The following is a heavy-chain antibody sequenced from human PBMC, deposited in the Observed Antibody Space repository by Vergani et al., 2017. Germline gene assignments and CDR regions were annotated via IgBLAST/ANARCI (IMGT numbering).Heavy chain of an antibody. J-gene: IGHJ6*02. CDR1: GYSFTSYW. CDR3: ARLGTRGPSRGMYYYYGMDV. Sequence: EVQLVQSGAEVKKPGESLKISCKGSGYSFTSYWIGWVRQMPGKGLEWMRIIYPGDSDTRYSPSFQGQVTISADKSISTAYLQWSSLKASDTAMYYCARLGTRGPSRGMYYYYGMDVWGQGTTVTVSS. CDR2: IYPGDSDT. V-gene: IGHV5-51*01. D-gene: IGHD1-1*01.